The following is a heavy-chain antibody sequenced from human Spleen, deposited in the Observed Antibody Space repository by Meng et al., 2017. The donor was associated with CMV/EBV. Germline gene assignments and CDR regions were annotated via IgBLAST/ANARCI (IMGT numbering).Heavy chain of an antibody. Sequence: ASVKVSCKASEYTFSSYFIHWVRQAPGQGLEWMGIISPSGGNTTYAQNFQGRVAMTRDTSTRTVYMELSSLRSEDTAVYYCARDLGGATTYYYYGMDVWGQGTTVTVSS. D-gene: IGHD1-26*01. CDR3: ARDLGGATTYYYYGMDV. J-gene: IGHJ6*02. CDR2: ISPSGGNT. CDR1: EYTFSSYF. V-gene: IGHV1-46*01.